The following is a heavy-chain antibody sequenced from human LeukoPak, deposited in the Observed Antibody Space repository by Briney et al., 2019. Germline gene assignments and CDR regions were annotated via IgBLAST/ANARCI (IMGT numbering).Heavy chain of an antibody. J-gene: IGHJ4*02. Sequence: GGSLRLSCAASGFTFSSYGMSWVRQAPGKGLEWVSRIITSSDRTYYADSVKGRFTISRDNSKNTLYLQMNSLRAEDTAVYYCARDLDYGVYADYWGQGTLVTVSS. CDR1: GFTFSSYG. CDR3: ARDLDYGVYADY. V-gene: IGHV3-23*01. D-gene: IGHD4-17*01. CDR2: IITSSDRT.